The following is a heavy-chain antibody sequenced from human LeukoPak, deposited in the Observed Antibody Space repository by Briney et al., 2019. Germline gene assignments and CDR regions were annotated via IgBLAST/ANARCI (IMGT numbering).Heavy chain of an antibody. CDR1: GFTFSRYG. Sequence: PGGSLRLSCAASGFTFSRYGMHWVRQAPGKGLEGVAFIRYDGTSKDYVDSVKGRFTISRDNSKNTVYLLMNSLRAEDMAVYYCAKDHTLRAGDRDAFDIWGQGTMVTVSS. J-gene: IGHJ3*02. D-gene: IGHD2-21*01. CDR3: AKDHTLRAGDRDAFDI. V-gene: IGHV3-30*02. CDR2: IRYDGTSK.